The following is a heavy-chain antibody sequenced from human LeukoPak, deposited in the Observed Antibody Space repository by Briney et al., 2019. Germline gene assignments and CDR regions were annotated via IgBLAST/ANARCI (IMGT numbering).Heavy chain of an antibody. J-gene: IGHJ6*02. CDR2: IRSDGSST. Sequence: GGSLRLSRAASGFTFNDYWMNLVRQAPGKGLVWVSRIRSDGSSTSYADSVKGRFTISRDNVKNTLFLQMNSLRAEDTAVYHCVKAAGSGGRGGMDVWGQGTTVTVSS. D-gene: IGHD3-10*01. CDR3: VKAAGSGGRGGMDV. CDR1: GFTFNDYW. V-gene: IGHV3-74*01.